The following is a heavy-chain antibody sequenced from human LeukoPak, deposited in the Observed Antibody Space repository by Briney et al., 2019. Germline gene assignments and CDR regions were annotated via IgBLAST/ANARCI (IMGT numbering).Heavy chain of an antibody. CDR1: GDSFTSYW. J-gene: IGHJ4*02. D-gene: IGHD4-17*01. CDR3: ARLRTVTKGWKRAYYFDY. V-gene: IGHV5-10-1*01. CDR2: IDPSDSYT. Sequence: GESLKISCKGSGDSFTSYWISWVRQMPGKGLEWMGRIDPSDSYTNYSPSFQGHVTISADKSISTAYLQWSSLKASDTAMYYCARLRTVTKGWKRAYYFDYWGQGTLVTVSS.